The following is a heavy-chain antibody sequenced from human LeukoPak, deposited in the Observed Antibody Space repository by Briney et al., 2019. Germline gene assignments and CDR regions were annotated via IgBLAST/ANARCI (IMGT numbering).Heavy chain of an antibody. CDR1: GYTFTGYY. Sequence: ASVKVSCKASGYTFTGYYMHWVRQAPAQGREWMGRINPNRGGTNDAQKFQVRVTMTRAASISPAYVELSRLKLDDTAVYYCARSFPRIVVVVAATPDNWFDHWGQGTLVTVSS. CDR3: ARSFPRIVVVVAATPDNWFDH. D-gene: IGHD2-15*01. V-gene: IGHV1-2*06. J-gene: IGHJ5*02. CDR2: INPNRGGT.